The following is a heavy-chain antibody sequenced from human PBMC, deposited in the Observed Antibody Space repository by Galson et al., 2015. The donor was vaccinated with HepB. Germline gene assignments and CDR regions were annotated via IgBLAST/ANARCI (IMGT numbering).Heavy chain of an antibody. D-gene: IGHD6-13*01. CDR2: ISYDGSNK. Sequence: SLRLSCAASGFTFSSYGMHWVRQAPGKGLEWVAVISYDGSNKYYADSVKGRFTISRDNSKNTLYLQMNSLRAEDTAVYYCANGIAAADYYGMDVWGQGTTVTVSS. CDR3: ANGIAAADYYGMDV. V-gene: IGHV3-30*18. J-gene: IGHJ6*02. CDR1: GFTFSSYG.